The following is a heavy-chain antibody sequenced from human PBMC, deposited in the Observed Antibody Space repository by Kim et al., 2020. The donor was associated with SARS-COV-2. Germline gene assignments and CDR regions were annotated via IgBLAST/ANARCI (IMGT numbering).Heavy chain of an antibody. V-gene: IGHV1-69*13. CDR1: GGTFSSYA. CDR3: ASEDYYDSSGPTRSFDY. D-gene: IGHD3-22*01. CDR2: IIPIFGTA. J-gene: IGHJ4*02. Sequence: SVKVSCKASGGTFSSYAISWVRQAPGQGLEWMGGIIPIFGTANYAQKFQGRVTITADESTSTAYMELSSLRSEDTAVYYCASEDYYDSSGPTRSFDYWGQGTLVTVSS.